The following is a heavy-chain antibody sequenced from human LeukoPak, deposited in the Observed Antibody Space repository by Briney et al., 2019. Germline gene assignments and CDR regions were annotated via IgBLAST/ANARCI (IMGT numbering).Heavy chain of an antibody. CDR2: ISGSGGST. Sequence: GGSLRLSCAASGFTFSSYAVTWVRQAPGKGLEWVSAISGSGGSTYYADSVKGRFTISRDNSKNTLYLQMNSLRAEDTAVYYCASPYYDSSGYFPDYWGQGTLVTVSS. D-gene: IGHD3-22*01. J-gene: IGHJ4*02. V-gene: IGHV3-23*01. CDR3: ASPYYDSSGYFPDY. CDR1: GFTFSSYA.